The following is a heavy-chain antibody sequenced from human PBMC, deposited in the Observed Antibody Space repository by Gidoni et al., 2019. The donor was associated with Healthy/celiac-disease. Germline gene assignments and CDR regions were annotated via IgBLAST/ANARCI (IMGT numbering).Heavy chain of an antibody. CDR1: GSTFDDYA. Sequence: EVQLVESGGGLVQPGRSLRLSCAASGSTFDDYAMHWVREAPGKGLEWVSGISWNSGSIGYADSVKGRFTSSRDNAKNSLYLQMNSLRAEDTALYYCAKASSMVRGVIIDYWGQGTLVTVSS. CDR2: ISWNSGSI. V-gene: IGHV3-9*01. J-gene: IGHJ4*02. CDR3: AKASSMVRGVIIDY. D-gene: IGHD3-10*01.